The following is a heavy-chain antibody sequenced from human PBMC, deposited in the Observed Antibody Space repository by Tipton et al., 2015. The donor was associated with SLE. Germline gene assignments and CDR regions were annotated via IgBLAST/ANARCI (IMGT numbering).Heavy chain of an antibody. V-gene: IGHV4-61*08. CDR1: GGSISSGDYY. J-gene: IGHJ6*03. D-gene: IGHD2-2*01. CDR3: ARGYQLPLGPYYYYYMDV. CDR2: IYYSGST. Sequence: LRLSCTVSGGSISSGDYYWSWIRQHPGKGLEYIGFIYYSGSTNYNPSLKSRVTISVDTSKNQFSLKLSSVTAADTAVYYCARGYQLPLGPYYYYYMDVWGKGTTVTVSS.